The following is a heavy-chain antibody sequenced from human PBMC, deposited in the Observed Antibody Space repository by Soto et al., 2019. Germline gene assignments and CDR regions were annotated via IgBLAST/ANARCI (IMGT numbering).Heavy chain of an antibody. V-gene: IGHV3-48*01. CDR3: ASGAENSRSMNPWHGY. D-gene: IGHD6-6*01. CDR1: GFTFSSCS. Sequence: GGSLRLSCAASGFTFSSCSMNWVRQAPGKGLEWVSFINSRSSTIYYADSVKGRFTISRDNAKNSLYLQMNGLGAEDTAVYYCASGAENSRSMNPWHGYWGQGTLVTVSS. CDR2: INSRSSTI. J-gene: IGHJ4*02.